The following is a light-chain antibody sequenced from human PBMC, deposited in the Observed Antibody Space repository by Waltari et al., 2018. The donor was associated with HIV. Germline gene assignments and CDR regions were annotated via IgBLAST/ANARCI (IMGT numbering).Light chain of an antibody. V-gene: IGKV3-15*01. CDR1: QSVSSN. J-gene: IGKJ1*01. CDR2: GAS. Sequence: EVVMTQSPATLSVSPGERVTLSCRASQSVSSNLAWYQQKPDQAPRLLIYGASTRASGIPASFSGSGSGTEFTLTISSLQSEDFAVYYCHQYDNWPPWTFGQGTKVEIK. CDR3: HQYDNWPPWT.